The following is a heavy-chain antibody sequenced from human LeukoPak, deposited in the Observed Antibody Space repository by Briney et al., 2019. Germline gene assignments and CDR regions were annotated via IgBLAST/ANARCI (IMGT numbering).Heavy chain of an antibody. CDR3: AKAIAAAGTGGFDY. CDR2: INWNGGST. Sequence: GGSLRLSCAASGFTFDDYGMSWVRQAPGKGLEWVSGINWNGGSTGYADSVKGRFTISRDNAKNSLYLQMNSLRAEDTALYYCAKAIAAAGTGGFDYWGQGTLVTVSS. J-gene: IGHJ4*02. V-gene: IGHV3-20*04. D-gene: IGHD6-13*01. CDR1: GFTFDDYG.